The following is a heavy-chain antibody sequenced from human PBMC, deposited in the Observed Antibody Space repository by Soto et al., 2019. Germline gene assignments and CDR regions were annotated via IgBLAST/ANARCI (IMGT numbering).Heavy chain of an antibody. J-gene: IGHJ4*02. D-gene: IGHD3-22*01. CDR3: ASRPHYDSSGYYFDY. CDR1: GGSFSGYY. Sequence: SETLSLTCAVYGGSFSGYYWSWIRQPPGKGLEWIGEINHSGSTNYNPSLKSRVTISVDTSKNQFSLKLSSVTAADTAVYYCASRPHYDSSGYYFDYWGQGTLVTVSS. CDR2: INHSGST. V-gene: IGHV4-34*01.